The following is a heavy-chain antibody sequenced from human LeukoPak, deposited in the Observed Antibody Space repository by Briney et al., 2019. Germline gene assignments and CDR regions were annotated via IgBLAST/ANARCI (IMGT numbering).Heavy chain of an antibody. J-gene: IGHJ4*02. CDR2: INPNSGGT. CDR1: GYTFTGYY. D-gene: IGHD6-13*01. Sequence: ASVKVSCKASGYTFTGYYMHWVRQAPGQGLEWMGWINPNSGGTNYAQKFQGGVTMTSNTSISTAYMELSSLRSEDTAVYYCARGLRREQQLLSAFDYWGQGTPVTVSS. CDR3: ARGLRREQQLLSAFDY. V-gene: IGHV1-2*02.